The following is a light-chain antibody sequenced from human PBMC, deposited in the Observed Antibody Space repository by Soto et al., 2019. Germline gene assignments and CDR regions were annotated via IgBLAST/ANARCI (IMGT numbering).Light chain of an antibody. CDR3: QQRSNWPLIT. J-gene: IGKJ5*01. V-gene: IGKV3D-20*02. CDR1: QSVSSNY. CDR2: GAS. Sequence: EILVAESPRTLAFAPGGRANLSCRALQSVSSNYLAWYQQKPGQAPRLLICGASSRATGIPDRFSGSGSGTDFTLTISRLEPEDFSVYFCQQRSNWPLITFGQGTRLEIK.